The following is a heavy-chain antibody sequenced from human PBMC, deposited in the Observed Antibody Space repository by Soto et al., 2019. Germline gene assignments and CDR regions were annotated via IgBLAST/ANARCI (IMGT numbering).Heavy chain of an antibody. D-gene: IGHD2-21*01. V-gene: IGHV1-8*01. CDR2: MNPNSGNT. CDR3: TSGHIDYLDY. J-gene: IGHJ4*02. Sequence: QVQLVQSGAEVKKPGASVKVSCKASGYTFTSYDINWVRQATGQGLEWMGWMNPNSGNTGYAQKFHGTVTMSRNTAIRRAYMELTSLRSEDTAVYYCTSGHIDYLDYWAQGTQVTVSS. CDR1: GYTFTSYD.